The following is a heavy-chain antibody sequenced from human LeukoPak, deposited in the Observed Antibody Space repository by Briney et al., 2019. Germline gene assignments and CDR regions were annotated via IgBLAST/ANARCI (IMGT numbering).Heavy chain of an antibody. V-gene: IGHV1-69*02. D-gene: IGHD1-14*01. CDR2: IIPILAVV. J-gene: IGHJ4*02. CDR3: ASPITRRGWPGSDY. CDR1: GGTFSNYT. Sequence: ASVKVSCKASGGTFSNYTFSWVRQAPGQGLEWMGRIIPILAVVNYAQRFQGRVTITADKSTSTAYMEMSSLRSEDTAVYYCASPITRRGWPGSDYWGQGTLVTVSS.